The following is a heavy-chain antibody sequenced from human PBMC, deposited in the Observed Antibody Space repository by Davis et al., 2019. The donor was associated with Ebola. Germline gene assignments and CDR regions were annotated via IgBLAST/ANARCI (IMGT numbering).Heavy chain of an antibody. Sequence: GESLKISCAASGFTFSSYWMSWVRQAPGKGLEWVANIKQDGSENYYVDSVKGRFTISRDNAKNSLYLQMNSLRAEDTAVYYCARDQYGDYVFRFYYYGMDVWGQGTTVTVSS. V-gene: IGHV3-7*03. CDR2: IKQDGSEN. CDR3: ARDQYGDYVFRFYYYGMDV. D-gene: IGHD4-17*01. J-gene: IGHJ6*02. CDR1: GFTFSSYW.